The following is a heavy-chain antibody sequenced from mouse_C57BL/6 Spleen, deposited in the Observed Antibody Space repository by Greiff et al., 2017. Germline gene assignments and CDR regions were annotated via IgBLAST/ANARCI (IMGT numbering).Heavy chain of an antibody. Sequence: DVHLVESGGGLVQPGGSLSLSCAASGFTFTDYYMSWVRQPPGKALEWLGFIRNKANGYTTEYSASVKGRFTISRDNSQSILYLQMNALRAEDSATYYCARYPYYAMDYWGQGTSVTVSS. CDR2: IRNKANGYTT. CDR1: GFTFTDYY. CDR3: ARYPYYAMDY. J-gene: IGHJ4*01. V-gene: IGHV7-3*01.